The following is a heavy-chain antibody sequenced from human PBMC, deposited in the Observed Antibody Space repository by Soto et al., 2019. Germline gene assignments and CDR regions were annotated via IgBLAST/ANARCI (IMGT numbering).Heavy chain of an antibody. CDR3: ARQKWEQPKWFDP. V-gene: IGHV4-39*01. Sequence: QLQLQESGPGLVKPSETLSLTCSLSGGAISDARFYWGWIRQTPGKGLEWIGSIFYSGTTLFNPALQSRVTISVDTSENQVSLKLSSVTAADTALYFCARQKWEQPKWFDPWGQGTLVTVSS. CDR2: IFYSGTT. CDR1: GGAISDARFY. D-gene: IGHD1-26*01. J-gene: IGHJ5*02.